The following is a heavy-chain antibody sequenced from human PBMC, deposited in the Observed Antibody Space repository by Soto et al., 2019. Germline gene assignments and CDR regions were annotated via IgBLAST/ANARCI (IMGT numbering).Heavy chain of an antibody. D-gene: IGHD5-12*01. J-gene: IGHJ4*02. CDR2: IIPIFGTA. Sequence: ASVKVSCQASGGTFRSYAISWVRQAAGQGLEWMGGIIPIFGTANYAQKFQGRVTINADESTSTAYMELSSLRSEDTAVYYCARIRLNRDGYNLFDYWGQGTLVTVSS. V-gene: IGHV1-69*13. CDR1: GGTFRSYA. CDR3: ARIRLNRDGYNLFDY.